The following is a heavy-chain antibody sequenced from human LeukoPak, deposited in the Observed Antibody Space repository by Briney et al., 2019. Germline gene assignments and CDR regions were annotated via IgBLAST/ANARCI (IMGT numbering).Heavy chain of an antibody. Sequence: ASVKVSCKASGYTFTSYGISWVRQAPGQGLEWMGWISAYNGNTNYAQKLQGRVTMTTDTSTSTAYMELRSLRSDDTAVYYCARDYDILTCYPCLGYWGQGTLVTVSS. V-gene: IGHV1-18*01. CDR3: ARDYDILTCYPCLGY. CDR2: ISAYNGNT. CDR1: GYTFTSYG. D-gene: IGHD3-9*01. J-gene: IGHJ4*02.